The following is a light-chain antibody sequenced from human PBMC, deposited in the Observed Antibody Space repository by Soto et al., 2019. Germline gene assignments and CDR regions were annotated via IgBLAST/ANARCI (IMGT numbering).Light chain of an antibody. Sequence: DIQMTQSPSTLSASVGDRVTITCRASQSISSRLAWYQQKPGKAPKLLIYAASTLQSGVPSRFSGSGSGTDFTLTISCLLSEDFATYYCQQYYSYPLTFGPGTKVDIK. J-gene: IGKJ3*01. CDR3: QQYYSYPLT. CDR1: QSISSR. CDR2: AAS. V-gene: IGKV1-5*01.